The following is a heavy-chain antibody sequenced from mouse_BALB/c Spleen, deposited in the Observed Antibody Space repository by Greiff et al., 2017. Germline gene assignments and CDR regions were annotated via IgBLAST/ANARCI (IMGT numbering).Heavy chain of an antibody. CDR1: GYTFTSYW. V-gene: IGHV1-7*01. Sequence: QVQLKESGAELAKPGASVKMSCKASGYTFTSYWMHWVKQRPGQGLEWIGYINPSTGYTEYNQKFKDKATLTADKSSSTAYMQLSSLTSEDSAVYYCAREDDGYFAYWGQGTLVTVSA. D-gene: IGHD2-3*01. J-gene: IGHJ3*01. CDR3: AREDDGYFAY. CDR2: INPSTGYT.